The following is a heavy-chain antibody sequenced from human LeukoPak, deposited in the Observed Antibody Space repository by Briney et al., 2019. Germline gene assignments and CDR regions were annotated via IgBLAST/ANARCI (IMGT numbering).Heavy chain of an antibody. CDR3: ARAGHDYGDSYPS. CDR2: IIPILGIA. V-gene: IGHV1-69*04. Sequence: SVKVSCKASGGTFSSYAISWVRQAPGQGPEWMGRIIPILGIANYAQKFQGRVTITADKSTSTAYMELSSLRSEDTAVYYCARAGHDYGDSYPSWGQGTLVTVSS. D-gene: IGHD4-17*01. CDR1: GGTFSSYA. J-gene: IGHJ5*02.